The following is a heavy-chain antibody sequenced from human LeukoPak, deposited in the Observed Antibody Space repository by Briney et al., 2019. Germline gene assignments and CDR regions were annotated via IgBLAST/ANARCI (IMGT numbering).Heavy chain of an antibody. Sequence: PSETLSLTCTVSGGSISSGGYYWSWIRQHPGKGLEWIGYIYYSGSTYYNPSLKSRVTISVDTSKNQFSLKLSALTAADTAVYYCASSRLLGYFQHWGQGTLVTVSS. CDR2: IYYSGST. CDR1: GGSISSGGYY. CDR3: ASSRLLGYFQH. V-gene: IGHV4-31*03. J-gene: IGHJ1*01. D-gene: IGHD3-22*01.